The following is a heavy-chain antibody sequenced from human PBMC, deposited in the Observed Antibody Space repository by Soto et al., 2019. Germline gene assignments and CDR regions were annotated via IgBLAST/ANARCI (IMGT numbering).Heavy chain of an antibody. Sequence: QVRLVESGGGVVQPGRSLRLSCAASGFTFSRFALHWVRQAPGKGLEWVALVSYDGNNKFYADSVKGRFTISRDNSKKTLHLQMNGLRPEDTAVYYCATPTSSPYLAYWGQGNLVTVSS. CDR1: GFTFSRFA. CDR3: ATPTSSPYLAY. J-gene: IGHJ4*02. CDR2: VSYDGNNK. V-gene: IGHV3-30-3*01. D-gene: IGHD2-2*01.